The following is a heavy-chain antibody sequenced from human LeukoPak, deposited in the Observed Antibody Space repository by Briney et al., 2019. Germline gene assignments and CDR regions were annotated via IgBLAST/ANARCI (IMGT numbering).Heavy chain of an antibody. Sequence: KPSETLSLTCTVSGGSFSSYYWSWIRQPPGKGLELIGYMYDSGSTNYNPSLKSRVTISVDTSKNQFSLRLNSVTAADTAVYYCARHGGSYTFDLGGQGVLVTVSS. V-gene: IGHV4-59*01. CDR1: GGSFSSYY. J-gene: IGHJ4*02. D-gene: IGHD1-26*01. CDR2: MYDSGST. CDR3: ARHGGSYTFDL.